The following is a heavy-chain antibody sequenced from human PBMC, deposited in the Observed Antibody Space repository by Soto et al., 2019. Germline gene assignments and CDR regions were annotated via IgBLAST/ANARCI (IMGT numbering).Heavy chain of an antibody. J-gene: IGHJ4*02. CDR1: GGSISRGDYY. CDR3: ASQKRGYSGYDFDY. V-gene: IGHV4-30-4*01. Sequence: PSETLSLTCTVSGGSISRGDYYWSWIRQPPGKGLEWIGYIYYSGSTYYNPSLKSRVTISVDTSKNQFSLKLSSVTAADTAVYYCASQKRGYSGYDFDYWGQGTLVTVSS. CDR2: IYYSGST. D-gene: IGHD5-12*01.